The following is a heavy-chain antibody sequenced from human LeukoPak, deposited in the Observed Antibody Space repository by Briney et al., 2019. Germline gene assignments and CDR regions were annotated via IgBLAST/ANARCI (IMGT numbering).Heavy chain of an antibody. J-gene: IGHJ4*02. D-gene: IGHD3-22*01. Sequence: GRSLRLSCAASGFTFSSYAMHWVRQAPGKGLEWVAVISYDGSNKYYADSVKGRFTISRDNSKNTLYLQMNSLRAEDTAVYYCARDGPSDYYDSSGPSFENWGQGTLVTVSS. CDR2: ISYDGSNK. CDR3: ARDGPSDYYDSSGPSFEN. V-gene: IGHV3-30-3*01. CDR1: GFTFSSYA.